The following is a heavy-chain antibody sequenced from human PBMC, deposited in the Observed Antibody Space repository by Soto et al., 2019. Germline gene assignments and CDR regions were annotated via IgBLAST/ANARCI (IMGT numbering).Heavy chain of an antibody. D-gene: IGHD2-15*01. J-gene: IGHJ4*02. CDR2: ISSSSSTI. Sequence: EVQLVESGGGLVQPGGSLRLSCAASGFTFSSYSMTWVRQAPGKGLEWVSYISSSSSTIYYTDSVKGRFTISRDNAKNSLYLKMNSLRHEDTAVFDCSSVGVGSWLNFDYWGQGPLVTVAS. CDR3: SSVGVGSWLNFDY. V-gene: IGHV3-48*02. CDR1: GFTFSSYS.